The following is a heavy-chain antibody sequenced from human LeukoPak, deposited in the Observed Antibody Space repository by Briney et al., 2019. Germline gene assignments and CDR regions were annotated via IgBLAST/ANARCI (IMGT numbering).Heavy chain of an antibody. Sequence: PGGSLRLSCAASGFTFSSHSMNWVRQAPGKGLEWVSSISSSSGYIYYADSVKGRFTISRDNAKNSLYLQMNSLRAEDTAVYYCARIAVAGTYAFDIWGQGTMVTVSS. CDR3: ARIAVAGTYAFDI. CDR1: GFTFSSHS. D-gene: IGHD6-19*01. J-gene: IGHJ3*02. CDR2: ISSSSGYI. V-gene: IGHV3-21*01.